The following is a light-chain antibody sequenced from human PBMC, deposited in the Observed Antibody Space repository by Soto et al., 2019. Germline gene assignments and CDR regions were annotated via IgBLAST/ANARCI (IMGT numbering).Light chain of an antibody. CDR1: RSVSGSY. J-gene: IGKJ5*01. V-gene: IGKV3-20*01. CDR3: QQYGSSPIT. CDR2: SAS. Sequence: EIVLTQSPGTLSLSPGGRVTLSCRASRSVSGSYLAWYQQKPGQAPRVLIYSASLRATGIPDRFSGSGSGTDFSLTISRLEPEDFAVYYCQQYGSSPITFGQGTRLEI.